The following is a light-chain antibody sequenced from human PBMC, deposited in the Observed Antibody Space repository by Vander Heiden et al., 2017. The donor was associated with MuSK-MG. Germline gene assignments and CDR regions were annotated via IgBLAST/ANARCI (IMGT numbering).Light chain of an antibody. CDR3: QQRSNSPKVT. CDR2: DAS. J-gene: IGKJ4*01. V-gene: IGKV3-11*01. Sequence: EIVLTQSPATLSLSPGERATLSCRASQSVSSYLAWYQQKPGQAPRLLNSDASHRATGTPARFTGTGSGTDFTLTISSLEPEDFAVYYCQQRSNSPKVTFGGGTKVEIK. CDR1: QSVSSY.